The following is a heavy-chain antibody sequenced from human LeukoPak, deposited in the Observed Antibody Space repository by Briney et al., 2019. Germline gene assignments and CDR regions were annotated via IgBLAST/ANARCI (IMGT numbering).Heavy chain of an antibody. V-gene: IGHV4-31*03. CDR2: IYYGGST. CDR1: GGSISSGGYY. Sequence: PSETLSLTCTVSGGSISSGGYYWSWIRQHPGKGLEWIGYIYYGGSTYYNPSLKSRVTISVDTSKNQFSLKLSSVTAADTAVDYCVMGSGQGFDYWGQGTLVTVSS. D-gene: IGHD3-10*01. CDR3: VMGSGQGFDY. J-gene: IGHJ4*02.